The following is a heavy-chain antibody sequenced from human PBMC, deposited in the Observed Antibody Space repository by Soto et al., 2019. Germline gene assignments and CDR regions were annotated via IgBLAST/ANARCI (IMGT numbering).Heavy chain of an antibody. J-gene: IGHJ5*02. Sequence: PSETLSLTCTVSGGSISSGGYYWSWIRQHPGKGLEWIRYIYYSGSTCYNPSLKSRVTISVDTSKNQFSLKLSSVTAADTAVYYCARDSRWLRFSSGFDPWGQGTLVTVSS. CDR1: GGSISSGGYY. CDR2: IYYSGST. V-gene: IGHV4-31*03. CDR3: ARDSRWLRFSSGFDP. D-gene: IGHD5-12*01.